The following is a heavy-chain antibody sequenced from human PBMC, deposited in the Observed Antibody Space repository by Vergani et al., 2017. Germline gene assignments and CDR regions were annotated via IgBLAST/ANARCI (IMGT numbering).Heavy chain of an antibody. Sequence: QLQLQESGPGLVKPSETLSLTCTVSGGSISSSSYYWGWIRQPPGKGLEWIGSIYYSGSTYYNPSLKSRVTISVDTSKNQFSLKLSSVTAADTAVYYCARAKMVRGESRKYYFDYWGQGTLVTVSS. D-gene: IGHD3-10*01. CDR1: GGSISSSSYY. CDR3: ARAKMVRGESRKYYFDY. CDR2: IYYSGST. V-gene: IGHV4-39*01. J-gene: IGHJ4*02.